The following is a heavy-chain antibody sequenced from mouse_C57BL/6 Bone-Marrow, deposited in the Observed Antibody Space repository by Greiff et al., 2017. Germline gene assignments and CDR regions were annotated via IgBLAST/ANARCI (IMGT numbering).Heavy chain of an antibody. CDR3: ATEDAWYFDV. Sequence: EVQLVESGPELVKPGASVKVSCKASGYAFTSYNMYWVKQSHGKSLEWIGYIDPYNGGTSYNQKFKGKATLTVDKSSSTAYMHLNSLTSEDSAVYYCATEDAWYFDVGGAGTTVTVSS. CDR1: GYAFTSYN. J-gene: IGHJ1*01. V-gene: IGHV1S135*01. CDR2: IDPYNGGT.